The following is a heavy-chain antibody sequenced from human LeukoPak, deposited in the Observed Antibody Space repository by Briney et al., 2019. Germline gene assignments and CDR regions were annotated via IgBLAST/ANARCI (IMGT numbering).Heavy chain of an antibody. CDR1: GFTFSSYG. J-gene: IGHJ5*02. CDR3: ARGIAAAGTDNWFDP. D-gene: IGHD6-13*01. Sequence: GGSLRLSCAASGFTFSSYGMHWVRQAPGKGLEWVAVISYDGSNKYYADSVKGRFTISRDNSKNTLYLQMNSLRAEDTAVYYCARGIAAAGTDNWFDPWGQGTLVTVSS. V-gene: IGHV3-30*03. CDR2: ISYDGSNK.